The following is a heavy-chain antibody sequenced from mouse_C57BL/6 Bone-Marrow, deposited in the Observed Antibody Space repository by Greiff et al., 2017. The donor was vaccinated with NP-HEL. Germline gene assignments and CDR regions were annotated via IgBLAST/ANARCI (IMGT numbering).Heavy chain of an antibody. Sequence: QVQLKQSGAELARPGASVKMSCKASGYTFTSYTMHWVKQRPGQGLEWIGYINPSSGYTKYNQKFKDKATLTADKSSSTAYMQLSSLTSEDSAVYYCADYGSSYAMDYWGQGTSVTVSS. D-gene: IGHD1-1*01. V-gene: IGHV1-4*01. J-gene: IGHJ4*01. CDR1: GYTFTSYT. CDR2: INPSSGYT. CDR3: ADYGSSYAMDY.